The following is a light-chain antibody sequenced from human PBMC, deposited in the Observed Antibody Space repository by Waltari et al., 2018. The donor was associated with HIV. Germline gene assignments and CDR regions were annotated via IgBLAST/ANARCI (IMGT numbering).Light chain of an antibody. J-gene: IGKJ5*01. CDR2: DAS. V-gene: IGKV3-11*01. CDR1: QSVATY. CDR3: QQRSIPIT. Sequence: EIMLTQSPATLSLSPGERATLSCRASQSVATYLAWFQQKPGQAPRLLFYDASNRATGIPARFTGSGSGTDFTLTISSLEPEDFGVYYCQQRSIPITFGQGT.